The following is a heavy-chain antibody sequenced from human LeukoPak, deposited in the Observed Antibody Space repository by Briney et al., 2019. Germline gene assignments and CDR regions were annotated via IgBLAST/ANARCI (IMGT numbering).Heavy chain of an antibody. J-gene: IGHJ4*02. CDR2: IYYSGST. D-gene: IGHD4-17*01. Sequence: PSETLSLTCTVSGGSVSSYYWSWIRQPPGKGLERIGYIYYSGSTNYNPSLKSRVTISVDTSKNQLSLKLSSVTAADTAVYYCARARTGYGDYQDYWGQGTLVTVSS. V-gene: IGHV4-59*02. CDR1: GGSVSSYY. CDR3: ARARTGYGDYQDY.